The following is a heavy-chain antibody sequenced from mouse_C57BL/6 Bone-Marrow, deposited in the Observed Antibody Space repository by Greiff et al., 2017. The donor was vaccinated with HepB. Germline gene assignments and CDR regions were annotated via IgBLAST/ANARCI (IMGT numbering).Heavy chain of an antibody. Sequence: EVQLQQSGPELVKPGASVKISCKASGYTFTDYYMNWVKQSHGKSLEWIGDINPNNGGTSYNQKFKGKATLTVDKSSSTAYMELRSLTSEDSAVYYWARGYYGSSYGFAYWGQGTLVTVSA. CDR3: ARGYYGSSYGFAY. CDR2: INPNNGGT. V-gene: IGHV1-26*01. CDR1: GYTFTDYY. J-gene: IGHJ3*01. D-gene: IGHD1-1*01.